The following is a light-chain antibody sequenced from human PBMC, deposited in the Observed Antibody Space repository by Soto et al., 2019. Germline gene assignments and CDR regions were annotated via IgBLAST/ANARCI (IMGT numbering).Light chain of an antibody. Sequence: DIQMTQSPSSLSAAVGDRVTITCRASQSISSYLNWCQQKPGQAPKLLVFAASSLQSGVPSRFSGSGSGTEFTLTISSLQREDFATYYCQQSSTTPYTFGRGTKLAIK. CDR3: QQSSTTPYT. V-gene: IGKV1-39*01. CDR2: AAS. J-gene: IGKJ2*01. CDR1: QSISSY.